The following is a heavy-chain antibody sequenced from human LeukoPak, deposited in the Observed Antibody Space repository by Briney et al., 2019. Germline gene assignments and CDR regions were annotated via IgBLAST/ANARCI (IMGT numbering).Heavy chain of an antibody. CDR1: GFTFNNYT. CDR3: ARRASTERGHSYGLDY. V-gene: IGHV3-21*01. CDR2: ISSSSSYI. Sequence: GGSLRLSCAASGFTFNNYTMDWVRQAPGKGLEWVSSISSSSSYIYYADSLKGRITISRDNARRSLFLQMNSLRAEDTAVYYCARRASTERGHSYGLDYWGQGTLVTVSS. D-gene: IGHD5-18*01. J-gene: IGHJ4*02.